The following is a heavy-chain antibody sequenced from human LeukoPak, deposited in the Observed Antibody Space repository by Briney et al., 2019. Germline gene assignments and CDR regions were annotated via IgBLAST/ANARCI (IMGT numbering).Heavy chain of an antibody. D-gene: IGHD1-1*01. CDR2: ITSSGNTI. CDR3: ARVRDAYNCFDC. Sequence: GGSLRLSCAASGFTFSSYAMNWVRQAPGKGLEWVSYITSSGNTIYYADSVKGRFTISRDNAKNSLWLQMNSLRAKDTAVYYCARVRDAYNCFDCWGQGTPVTVSS. V-gene: IGHV3-48*01. J-gene: IGHJ4*02. CDR1: GFTFSSYA.